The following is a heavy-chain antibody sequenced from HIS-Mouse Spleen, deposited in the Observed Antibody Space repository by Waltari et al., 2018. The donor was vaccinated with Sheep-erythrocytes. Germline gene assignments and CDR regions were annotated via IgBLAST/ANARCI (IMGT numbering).Heavy chain of an antibody. D-gene: IGHD1-26*01. V-gene: IGHV3-21*01. CDR1: GFTSSSYS. J-gene: IGHJ4*02. CDR3: ARVASGATFDY. CDR2: ISSSSSYI. Sequence: EVQLVESGGGLVKPGGSLRLSCAASGFTSSSYSMNWVRQAPGKGVEWVSSISSSSSYIYYADSVKGRFTISRDNAKNSLYLQMNSLRAEDTAVYYCARVASGATFDYWGQGTLVTVSS.